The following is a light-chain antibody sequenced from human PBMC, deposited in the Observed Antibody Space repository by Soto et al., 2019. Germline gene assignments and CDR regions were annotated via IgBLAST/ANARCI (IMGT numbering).Light chain of an antibody. CDR2: KAS. V-gene: IGKV1-5*03. J-gene: IGKJ4*01. Sequence: DIQMTQSPSTLSASVGDRVTITCRASQSISNYLAWYQQKPGNAPNFLIYKASNLESGVPSRFSGSGSGTESTLTISSLQPDDFGTYYCQQYFSYPLTFGGGTKVEIK. CDR1: QSISNY. CDR3: QQYFSYPLT.